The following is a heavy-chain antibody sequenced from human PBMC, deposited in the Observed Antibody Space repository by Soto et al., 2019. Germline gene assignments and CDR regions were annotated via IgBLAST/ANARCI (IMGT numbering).Heavy chain of an antibody. J-gene: IGHJ4*02. D-gene: IGHD3-3*01. CDR2: IKQDGIEK. V-gene: IGHV3-7*03. Sequence: EVQLVESGGGLVQPGGSLRLSCAASGFTFSHYWMTWVRQAPGKGPEWVANIKQDGIEKYYVDSVKGRFTISRDNAKNSLFLQMNSLRVEDTAVYYCASRPSADKYYGVFDYWGQGTLVTVSS. CDR3: ASRPSADKYYGVFDY. CDR1: GFTFSHYW.